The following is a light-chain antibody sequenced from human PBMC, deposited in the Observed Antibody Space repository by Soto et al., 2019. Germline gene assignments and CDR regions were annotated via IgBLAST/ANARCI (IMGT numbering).Light chain of an antibody. CDR3: NSYAGDSWV. V-gene: IGLV2-8*01. Sequence: QLVLTQPPSASGSPGQSVTISCTGTSSDVGGYNHVSWYQHHPGKAPKLMIYEVSKRPSGVPDRFSGSKSGNTASLTVSGLQADDEADYYCNSYAGDSWVFGGGTKLTVL. CDR2: EVS. J-gene: IGLJ3*02. CDR1: SSDVGGYNH.